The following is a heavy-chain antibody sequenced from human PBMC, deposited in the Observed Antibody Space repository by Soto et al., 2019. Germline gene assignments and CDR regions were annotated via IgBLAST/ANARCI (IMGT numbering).Heavy chain of an antibody. Sequence: PGGSLRLSCVASGFTFSNYWMHWVRQAPGKGLVWVSRISSDGTTTTYADSVKGRFTISRDDAKNTVYLQMNSLRAEDTAVYYCAKPAAGFDYWGQGIVVTVSS. V-gene: IGHV3-74*01. CDR3: AKPAAGFDY. CDR1: GFTFSNYW. J-gene: IGHJ4*02. D-gene: IGHD6-13*01. CDR2: ISSDGTTT.